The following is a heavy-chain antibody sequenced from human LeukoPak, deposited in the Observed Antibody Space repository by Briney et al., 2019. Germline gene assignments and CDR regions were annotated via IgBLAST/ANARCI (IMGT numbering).Heavy chain of an antibody. D-gene: IGHD6-6*01. CDR3: ARRGAARRYDGLDV. V-gene: IGHV4-59*08. CDR2: IYYTGST. J-gene: IGHJ6*02. CDR1: GGSISSLY. Sequence: SETLSLTCSVSGGSISSLYWSWIRQPPGKGLEWIGYIYYTGSTNYNPSLKSRVTMFVDMSKNQFSLRLSSVTAADTAVYYCARRGAARRYDGLDVWGQGTTVTVSS.